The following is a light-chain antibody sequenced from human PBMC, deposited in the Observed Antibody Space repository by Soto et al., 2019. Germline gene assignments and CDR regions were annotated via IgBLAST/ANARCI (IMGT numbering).Light chain of an antibody. CDR1: NIGNKS. CDR3: AAWDDSLNGPL. V-gene: IGLV3-21*02. CDR2: DDD. J-gene: IGLJ3*02. Sequence: SYELTQPPSVSVAPGQTAMITCGGNNIGNKSVHWYHQRPGQAPVLVVYDDDDRPSGIPERFSGSNSGNTATLAVNGLQSEDEADYYCAAWDDSLNGPLFGGGTKLTVL.